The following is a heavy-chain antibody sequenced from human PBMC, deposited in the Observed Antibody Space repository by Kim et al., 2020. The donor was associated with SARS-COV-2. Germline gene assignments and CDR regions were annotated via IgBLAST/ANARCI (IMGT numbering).Heavy chain of an antibody. D-gene: IGHD6-13*01. CDR1: GGSFSGYY. V-gene: IGHV4-34*01. CDR3: ARGRDSSWCFDP. Sequence: SETLSLTCAVYGGSFSGYYWSWIRQPPGKGLEWIGEINHSGSTNYNPSLKSRVTISVDTSKNQFSLKVSSVTAADTAVYYCARGRDSSWCFDPWGQGTLVTVSS. J-gene: IGHJ5*02. CDR2: INHSGST.